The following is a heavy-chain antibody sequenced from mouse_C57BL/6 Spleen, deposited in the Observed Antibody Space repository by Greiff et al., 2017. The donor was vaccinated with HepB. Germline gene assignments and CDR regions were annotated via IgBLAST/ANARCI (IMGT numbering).Heavy chain of an antibody. V-gene: IGHV1-76*01. J-gene: IGHJ3*01. CDR1: GYTFTDYY. CDR3: AREGNYDYDPFAY. D-gene: IGHD2-4*01. Sequence: VQLQQSGAELVRPGASVKLSCKASGYTFTDYYINWVKQRPGQGLEWIARIYPGSGNTYYNEKFKGKATLTAEKSSSTAYMQLSSLTSEDSAVYFCAREGNYDYDPFAYWGQGTLVTVSA. CDR2: IYPGSGNT.